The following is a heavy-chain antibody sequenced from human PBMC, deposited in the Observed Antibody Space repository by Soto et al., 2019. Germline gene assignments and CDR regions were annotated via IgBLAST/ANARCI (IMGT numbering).Heavy chain of an antibody. CDR2: ISYDGSNK. CDR3: ARGGGSYGDY. Sequence: QVQLVESGGGVVQPGRSLRLYCAASGFTFSNYAMNWVRQAPGKGLEWVALISYDGSNKYYADSVKGRFTISRDSSKNTLDLQMNSLRAADTAVYYCARGGGSYGDYWGQGTLVTVSS. D-gene: IGHD1-26*01. CDR1: GFTFSNYA. J-gene: IGHJ4*02. V-gene: IGHV3-30-3*01.